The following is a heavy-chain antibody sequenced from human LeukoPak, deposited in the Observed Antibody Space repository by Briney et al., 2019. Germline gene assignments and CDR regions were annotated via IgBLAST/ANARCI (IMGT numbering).Heavy chain of an antibody. V-gene: IGHV1-2*02. Sequence: GASVKVSCKASGYTFTGYYIHWVRQAPGQGLEWMGWINPNSGGTNYAQKFQGRVTMTRDTSISTAYMELSRLRSDDTAVYYCARRVVVVPAGTVNKGAFDIWGQGTMVTVSS. CDR2: INPNSGGT. CDR1: GYTFTGYY. J-gene: IGHJ3*02. CDR3: ARRVVVVPAGTVNKGAFDI. D-gene: IGHD2-2*01.